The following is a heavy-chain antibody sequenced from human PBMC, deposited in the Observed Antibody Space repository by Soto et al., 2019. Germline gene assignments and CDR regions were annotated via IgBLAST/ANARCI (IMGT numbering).Heavy chain of an antibody. J-gene: IGHJ4*02. Sequence: SGPTLVNPTQTLTLTCTFSGFSLSTSGVCVTWIRQSPGKALEWLARIDWDDDKRYSPFLKSRLTITKDTSKNQVVLTMTNMDPVDTATYYCAHSVVAGLGYYFDYWGQGTLVTVSS. D-gene: IGHD6-19*01. CDR3: AHSVVAGLGYYFDY. CDR2: IDWDDDK. CDR1: GFSLSTSGVC. V-gene: IGHV2-5*02.